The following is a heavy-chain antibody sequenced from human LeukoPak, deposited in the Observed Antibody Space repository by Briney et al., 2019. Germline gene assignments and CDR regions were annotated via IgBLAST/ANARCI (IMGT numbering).Heavy chain of an antibody. CDR3: ARTRIVDTAMVSSLYFQH. CDR2: IYTSGNT. CDR1: GGSISSYY. J-gene: IGHJ1*01. D-gene: IGHD5-18*01. V-gene: IGHV4-4*08. Sequence: SETLSLTCTVSGGSISSYYWSWIRQPPGKGLEWIGRIYTSGNTNYNPSLKSRVTISVDTSKNQFSLKLSSVTAADTAVYYCARTRIVDTAMVSSLYFQHWGQGTLVTVSS.